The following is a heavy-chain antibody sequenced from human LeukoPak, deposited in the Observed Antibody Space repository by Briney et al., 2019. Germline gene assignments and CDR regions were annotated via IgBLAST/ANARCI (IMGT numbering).Heavy chain of an antibody. J-gene: IGHJ3*02. Sequence: GGSLRLSCAASGFTFSSYGMHWVRQAPGKGLEWVAFIRYDGSNKYYADSVKGRFTISRDNSKNTLYLQMNSLRAEDTAVYYCARVSGYSALAFDIWGQGTMVTVSS. CDR3: ARVSGYSALAFDI. CDR2: IRYDGSNK. V-gene: IGHV3-30*02. D-gene: IGHD5-12*01. CDR1: GFTFSSYG.